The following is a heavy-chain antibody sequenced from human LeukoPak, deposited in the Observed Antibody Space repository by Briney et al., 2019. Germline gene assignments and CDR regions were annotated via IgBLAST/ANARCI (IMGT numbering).Heavy chain of an antibody. CDR1: GFTFSTYA. CDR3: ARDPGYSRPSSYGYFDH. CDR2: ITSSSDSI. D-gene: IGHD1-26*01. Sequence: GGSLSLSCAASGFTFSTYAMSWVRQTPGKGLECLSYITSSSDSIHYADSVRGRFTVSRDNAKNSLYLQMNSLRDEDTAVYYCARDPGYSRPSSYGYFDHWGQGTLATVSS. J-gene: IGHJ4*02. V-gene: IGHV3-48*02.